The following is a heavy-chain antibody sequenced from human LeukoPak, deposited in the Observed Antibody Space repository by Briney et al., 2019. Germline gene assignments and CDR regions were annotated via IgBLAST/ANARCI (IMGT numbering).Heavy chain of an antibody. D-gene: IGHD2-21*01. CDR3: ARVNSLYDDFDI. CDR2: INPNSGGT. CDR1: GYTFTGYY. Sequence: ASVKVSCKASGYTFTGYYMHWVRQAPGQGLEWMGWINPNSGGTNYAQKFQGRVTMTRDTSISTAYMELSRLRSDATAVYYCARVNSLYDDFDIWGQGTMVTVSS. V-gene: IGHV1-2*02. J-gene: IGHJ3*02.